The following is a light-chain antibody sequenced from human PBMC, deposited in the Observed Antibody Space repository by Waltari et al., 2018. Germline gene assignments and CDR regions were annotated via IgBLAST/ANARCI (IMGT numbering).Light chain of an antibody. CDR2: QDT. CDR3: QAWDSSTVV. J-gene: IGLJ2*01. CDR1: KLGDKY. Sequence: SYELTQPPSVSVSPGQTASITCPGAKLGDKYACWYQQKPGQSPVLVIYQDTKRPSGIPERFSGSNSGNTATLIISGTQAMDEADYYCQAWDSSTVVFGGGTKLTVL. V-gene: IGLV3-1*01.